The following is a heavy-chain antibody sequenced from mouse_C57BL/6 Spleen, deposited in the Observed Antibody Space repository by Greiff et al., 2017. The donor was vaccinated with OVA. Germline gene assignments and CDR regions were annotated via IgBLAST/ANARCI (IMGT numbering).Heavy chain of an antibody. Sequence: QVQLQQPVAELVRPGSSVKLSCKASGYTFTSYWMHWVKQRPIQGLEWIGNIDPSDSETHYNQKFKDKATLTVDNSSSTAYMQLSSLTSEDSAVYYCARGGTVVATNWYCDVWGTGTTVTVSS. V-gene: IGHV1-52*01. D-gene: IGHD1-1*01. J-gene: IGHJ1*03. CDR1: GYTFTSYW. CDR2: IDPSDSET. CDR3: ARGGTVVATNWYCDV.